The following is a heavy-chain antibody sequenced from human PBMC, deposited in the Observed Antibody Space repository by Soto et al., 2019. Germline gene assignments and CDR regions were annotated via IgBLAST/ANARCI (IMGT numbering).Heavy chain of an antibody. D-gene: IGHD2-2*01. CDR1: GYSFTNYW. V-gene: IGHV5-51*01. J-gene: IGHJ6*02. Sequence: GVTLKISCKRSGYSFTNYWIGWVRQLPGRGLESIGIIYPCDSDSRYSRSFHGLVTISADNSFSTAFLQWSGLKASDTAIYYCARWGSSMLYYAMGVWSQRTRVTVSS. CDR3: ARWGSSMLYYAMGV. CDR2: IYPCDSDS.